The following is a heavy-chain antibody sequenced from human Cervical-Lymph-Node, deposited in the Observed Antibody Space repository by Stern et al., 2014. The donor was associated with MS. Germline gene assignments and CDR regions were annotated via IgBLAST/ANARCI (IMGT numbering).Heavy chain of an antibody. J-gene: IGHJ4*02. Sequence: QVQLVQSGAEVKKPGASVKVSCKASGYTFTNSYLHWVRQAPGQGLEWMGIINPRDGSASYAQKFQGRVTMTRDTSTSTVYMEMSSLRSEDTAVYFCAGGHTFDYWGQGTLVTVSS. CDR3: AGGHTFDY. CDR1: GYTFTNSY. V-gene: IGHV1-46*01. CDR2: INPRDGSA.